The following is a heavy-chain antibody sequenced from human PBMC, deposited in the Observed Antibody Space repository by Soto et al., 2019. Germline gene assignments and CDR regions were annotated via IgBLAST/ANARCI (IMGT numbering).Heavy chain of an antibody. J-gene: IGHJ5*02. D-gene: IGHD2-2*03. V-gene: IGHV1-69*13. CDR3: ARDGSLSSNWFDP. Sequence: SVKVSCKASGGTXSSYAISWVRQAPGQGLEWMGGIIPIFGTANYAQKFQGRVTITADESTSTAYMELSSLRSEDTAVYYCARDGSLSSNWFDPWGQGTLVTVSS. CDR2: IIPIFGTA. CDR1: GGTXSSYA.